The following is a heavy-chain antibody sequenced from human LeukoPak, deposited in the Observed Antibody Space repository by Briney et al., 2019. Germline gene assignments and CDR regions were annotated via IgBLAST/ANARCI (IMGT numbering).Heavy chain of an antibody. CDR1: GFTFSRYW. CDR2: ISGSGGST. CDR3: AKGKYSSSFTLYFDY. V-gene: IGHV3-23*01. J-gene: IGHJ4*02. Sequence: GGSLRLSCAASGFTFSRYWMHWVRQAPGKGLEWVSAISGSGGSTYYADSVKGRFTISRDNSKNTLYLQMNSLRAEDTAVYYCAKGKYSSSFTLYFDYWGQGTLVTVSS. D-gene: IGHD6-13*01.